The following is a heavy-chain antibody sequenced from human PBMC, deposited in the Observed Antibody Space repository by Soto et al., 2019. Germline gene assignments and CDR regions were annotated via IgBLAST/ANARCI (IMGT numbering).Heavy chain of an antibody. Sequence: SETLSLTCAVSGYSISSGYYWGWIRQPPGKGLEWIGSIYHSGSTYYNPSLKSRVTISVDTSKNQFSLKLSSVTAADTAVYYCARMVRYCTNGVGPVEGWGQGTLVTVSS. CDR3: ARMVRYCTNGVGPVEG. D-gene: IGHD2-8*01. J-gene: IGHJ4*02. V-gene: IGHV4-38-2*01. CDR1: GYSISSGYY. CDR2: IYHSGST.